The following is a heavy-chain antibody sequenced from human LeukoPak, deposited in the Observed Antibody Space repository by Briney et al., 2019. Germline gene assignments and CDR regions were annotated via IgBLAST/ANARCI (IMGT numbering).Heavy chain of an antibody. V-gene: IGHV3-20*04. J-gene: IGHJ4*02. D-gene: IGHD2-2*01. CDR3: ARGYCSSTSCYFDC. Sequence: GGSLRLSCAASGFTFDDYGMSWVRQAPGKGLEWVSGINWNGGSTGYADSVKGRFTISRDNAKNSLYLQMNSLRAEDTALYYCARGYCSSTSCYFDCWGQGTQVTVSS. CDR2: INWNGGST. CDR1: GFTFDDYG.